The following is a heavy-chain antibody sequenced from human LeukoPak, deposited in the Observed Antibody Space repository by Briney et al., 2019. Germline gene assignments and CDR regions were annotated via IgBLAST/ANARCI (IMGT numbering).Heavy chain of an antibody. J-gene: IGHJ5*02. Sequence: ASVKVSCKASGYTFTNYYIHWVRQAPGQGLECMGIINPSGGSTSYAQKFQGRVTMTRDMSTSAVYMELSSLRSEDTAVYYCARGGVGATTYVWFDPWGQGTLVTVSS. CDR2: INPSGGST. CDR3: ARGGVGATTYVWFDP. D-gene: IGHD1-26*01. V-gene: IGHV1-46*01. CDR1: GYTFTNYY.